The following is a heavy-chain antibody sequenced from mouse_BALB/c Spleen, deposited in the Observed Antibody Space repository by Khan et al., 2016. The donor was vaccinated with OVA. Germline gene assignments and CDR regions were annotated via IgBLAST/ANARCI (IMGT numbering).Heavy chain of an antibody. CDR2: IDPANGNT. D-gene: IGHD1-1*01. CDR1: GFNIKDTY. J-gene: IGHJ2*01. CDR3: ATDYYGSSRYFDY. Sequence: VQLQQSGAELVKPGASVKLSCTLSGFNIKDTYMHWVKQRPEQGLEWIGRIDPANGNTKYDPKFQGKATITAATSSNTAYLQLSSLTSEDTAVYYCATDYYGSSRYFDYWGQGTTLTVSS. V-gene: IGHV14-3*02.